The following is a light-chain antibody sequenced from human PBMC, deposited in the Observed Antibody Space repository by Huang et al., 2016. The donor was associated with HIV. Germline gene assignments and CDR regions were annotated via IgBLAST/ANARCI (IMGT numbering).Light chain of an antibody. V-gene: IGKV3-11*01. J-gene: IGKJ3*01. CDR3: QQRFT. CDR2: DAY. CDR1: QSISTY. Sequence: IVLTQSPATLSVSPGERATLSCRASQSISTYLAWFQQKPGQAPRRHIEDAYNRATGIPARCSGSGSGTDFTLTISSLEPEDFAFYYCQQRFTFGPGTKVDIK.